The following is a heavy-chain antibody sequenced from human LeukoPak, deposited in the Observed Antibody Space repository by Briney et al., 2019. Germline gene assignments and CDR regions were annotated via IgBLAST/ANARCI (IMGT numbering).Heavy chain of an antibody. Sequence: QPGGSLRLSCAASGFTLSSYEMNWVRQAPGKGLEWVSYISSSGSTIHYADSVKGRFTISRDNAKNSLYLQMNSLRADDTAVYYCARYCSIGSCFDYWGQGTLVTVSS. CDR1: GFTLSSYE. D-gene: IGHD2-15*01. CDR3: ARYCSIGSCFDY. J-gene: IGHJ4*02. V-gene: IGHV3-48*03. CDR2: ISSSGSTI.